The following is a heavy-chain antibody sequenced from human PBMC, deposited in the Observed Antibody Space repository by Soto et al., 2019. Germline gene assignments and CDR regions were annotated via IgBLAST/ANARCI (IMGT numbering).Heavy chain of an antibody. D-gene: IGHD3-16*01. CDR3: AKVSEGSMITFGGVIAS. J-gene: IGHJ5*01. CDR2: ISFDGNIK. V-gene: IGHV3-30*18. Sequence: QVQLVESGGGVVQPGRSLRLSCAASGFTFSTYGMHWVRQAPGEGLEWVAVISFDGNIKYYADSVKGRFTISRDSSKTTLFLQMDSLRAEDTAVYFCAKVSEGSMITFGGVIASWGQGTLVTVSS. CDR1: GFTFSTYG.